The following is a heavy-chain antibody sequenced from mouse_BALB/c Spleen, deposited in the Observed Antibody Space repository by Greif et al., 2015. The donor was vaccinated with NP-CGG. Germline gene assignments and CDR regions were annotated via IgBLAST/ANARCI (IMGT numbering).Heavy chain of an antibody. J-gene: IGHJ4*01. D-gene: IGHD1-2*01. CDR2: ISGGGSYT. V-gene: IGHV5-9-2*01. CDR3: AREFSRLGAMDY. Sequence: DVKLVESGGGLVKPGGSLKLSCAASGFTFSSYGMSWVRQTPEKRLEWVATISGGGSYTYYPDSVKGRFTISRDNAKNNLYLQMSSLRSEDTALYYCAREFSRLGAMDYWGQGTSVTVSS. CDR1: GFTFSSYG.